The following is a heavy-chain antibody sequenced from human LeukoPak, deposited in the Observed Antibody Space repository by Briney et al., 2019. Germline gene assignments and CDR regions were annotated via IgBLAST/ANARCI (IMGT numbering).Heavy chain of an antibody. J-gene: IGHJ4*02. V-gene: IGHV1-69*01. CDR2: IIPFFDRA. Sequence: SVKVSCKASGGTFSSYAISWVRQAPGQGLEWMGGIIPFFDRANYTQKFQGRVTITADESASTAYMELSSLRSEDTAVYYCARRYCSSTSCYEKQYYFDYWGQGTLVTVSS. D-gene: IGHD2-2*01. CDR1: GGTFSSYA. CDR3: ARRYCSSTSCYEKQYYFDY.